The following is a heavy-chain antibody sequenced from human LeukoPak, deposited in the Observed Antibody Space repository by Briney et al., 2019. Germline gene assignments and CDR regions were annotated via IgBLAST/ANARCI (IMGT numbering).Heavy chain of an antibody. V-gene: IGHV4-59*08. CDR1: GFSISSYY. J-gene: IGHJ4*02. CDR2: IYCTGSS. D-gene: IGHD3-10*01. Sequence: WETLSLTRTASGFSISSYYWSWVRQPPGKGLEWVADIYCTGSSNYNPSLKSRVTISVDKSKNQFSLQLSTVTAADPAVYYCPSGREFGCELISNWGQGTLVTVSS. CDR3: PSGREFGCELISN.